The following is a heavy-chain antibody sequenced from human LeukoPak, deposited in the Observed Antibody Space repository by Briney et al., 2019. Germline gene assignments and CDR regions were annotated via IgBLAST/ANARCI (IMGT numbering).Heavy chain of an antibody. D-gene: IGHD6-19*01. CDR1: GYTFTGYY. J-gene: IGHJ4*02. Sequence: ASVKVSCKASGYTFTGYYMHWVRQGPGQGLEWMGWINPNSGGTNYAQKFQGRVTMTRDTSISTAYMELSRLRSDDTAVYYCARGLQWLVLGYFDYWGQGTLVTVSS. CDR3: ARGLQWLVLGYFDY. V-gene: IGHV1-2*02. CDR2: INPNSGGT.